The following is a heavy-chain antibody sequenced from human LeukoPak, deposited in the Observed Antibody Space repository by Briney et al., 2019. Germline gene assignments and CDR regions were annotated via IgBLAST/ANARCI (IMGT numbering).Heavy chain of an antibody. CDR1: GGTFSSYA. V-gene: IGHV1-69*13. J-gene: IGHJ6*02. D-gene: IGHD2-15*01. CDR3: ARAVAPTPYYYYGMDV. Sequence: SVKVSCKASGGTFSSYAISWVRQAPGQGLEWMGGIIPIFGTANYAQKFQGRVTITADESTSTAYMELSSLRSEDTAVYYCARAVAPTPYYYYGMDVWGQGTTVTVSS. CDR2: IIPIFGTA.